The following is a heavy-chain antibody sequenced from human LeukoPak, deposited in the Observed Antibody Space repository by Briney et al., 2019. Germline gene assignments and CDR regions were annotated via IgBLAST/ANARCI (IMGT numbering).Heavy chain of an antibody. CDR3: AKDSGSYGLGP. D-gene: IGHD3-10*01. CDR2: IQSDGSNK. V-gene: IGHV3-30*02. Sequence: PGGSLRLSCAASGFTFRKYNIHWVRQAPGKGLERVAFIQSDGSNKYYADSVKGRFTISRDNSKNTVYLQMNSLRPEDTAVFYCAKDSGSYGLGPWGQGTPVTVSS. J-gene: IGHJ5*02. CDR1: GFTFRKYN.